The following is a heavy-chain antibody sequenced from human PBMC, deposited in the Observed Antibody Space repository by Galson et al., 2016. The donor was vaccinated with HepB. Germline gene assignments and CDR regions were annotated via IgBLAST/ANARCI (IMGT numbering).Heavy chain of an antibody. CDR1: GFTFSSLA. CDR3: ARCEWSGAFSWFDP. Sequence: SLRLSCAASGFTFSSLAMSWVRQAPGKGLEWVSVIYSGGSTYYADSVKGRFTISRDNSKNTLYLQMNSLRAEDTAVYYCARCEWSGAFSWFDPWGQGTLVTVSS. D-gene: IGHD3-3*01. CDR2: IYSGGST. J-gene: IGHJ5*02. V-gene: IGHV3-53*01.